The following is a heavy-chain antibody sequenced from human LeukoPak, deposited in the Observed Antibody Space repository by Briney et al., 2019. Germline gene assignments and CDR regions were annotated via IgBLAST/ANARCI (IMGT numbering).Heavy chain of an antibody. D-gene: IGHD3-22*01. CDR3: AKGAMHYYDSSGYNYFDY. J-gene: IGHJ4*02. Sequence: ASVKVSCKASGGTFSSYAISWVRQAPGQGLEWMGRIIPILGIANYAQKFQGRVTITADKSTSTAYMELSSLRSEDTAVYYCAKGAMHYYDSSGYNYFDYWGQGTLVTVSS. CDR1: GGTFSSYA. CDR2: IIPILGIA. V-gene: IGHV1-69*04.